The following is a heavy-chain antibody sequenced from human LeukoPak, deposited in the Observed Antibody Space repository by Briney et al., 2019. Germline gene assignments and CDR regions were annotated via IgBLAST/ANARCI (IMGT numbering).Heavy chain of an antibody. D-gene: IGHD6-19*01. CDR2: ISWNSGSI. CDR1: GFTFDDYA. Sequence: GGSLRLSCAVSGFTFDDYAMHWVRQAPGKGLEWVSGISWNSGSIGYADSVKGRFTISRDNAKNSLYLQMNSLRAEDTALYYCAKDKLRDSSGWYYFDYWGQGTLVTVSS. J-gene: IGHJ4*02. CDR3: AKDKLRDSSGWYYFDY. V-gene: IGHV3-9*01.